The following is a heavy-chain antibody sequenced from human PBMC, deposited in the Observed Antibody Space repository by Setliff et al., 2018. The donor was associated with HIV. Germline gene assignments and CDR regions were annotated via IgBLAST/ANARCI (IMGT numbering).Heavy chain of an antibody. CDR2: ISSTSIYK. CDR1: GFTSSRYT. CDR3: ARDLRSSHGSPNYFDY. Sequence: GGSLRLSCQASGFTSSRYTMNWVRQAPGKGLEWVSSISSTSIYKYYADSVKGRFTISRDNAKNSLYLEMNSLRAEETAVYYCARDLRSSHGSPNYFDYWGRGALVTVSS. J-gene: IGHJ4*02. V-gene: IGHV3-21*06. D-gene: IGHD2-15*01.